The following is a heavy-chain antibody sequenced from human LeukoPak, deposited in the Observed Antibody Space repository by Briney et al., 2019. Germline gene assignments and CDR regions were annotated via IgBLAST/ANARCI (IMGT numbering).Heavy chain of an antibody. J-gene: IGHJ4*02. Sequence: SQTLSLTCTVSGGSISSGDYYWSWIRQPPGKGLEWIGYIYYSGSTYYNPSLKSRVTISVDRSKNQFSLKLSSVTAADTAVYYCARELWQWLVPDYWGQGTLVTVSS. V-gene: IGHV4-30-4*01. D-gene: IGHD6-19*01. CDR3: ARELWQWLVPDY. CDR2: IYYSGST. CDR1: GGSISSGDYY.